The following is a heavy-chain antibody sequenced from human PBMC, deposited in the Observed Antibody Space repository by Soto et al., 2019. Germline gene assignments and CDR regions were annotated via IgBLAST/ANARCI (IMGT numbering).Heavy chain of an antibody. D-gene: IGHD6-13*01. CDR3: ARDPAAAPYYDY. V-gene: IGHV3-7*04. CDR1: GFTFSGYW. Sequence: PGGSMRLSCAASGFTFSGYWLNWVRQAPGKGLEWVANINQDGSAKNYLDSVRGRFTISRDNAKNSLYLQMNSLRAEDTAVYYCARDPAAAPYYDYWGQGTLVTVSS. J-gene: IGHJ4*02. CDR2: INQDGSAK.